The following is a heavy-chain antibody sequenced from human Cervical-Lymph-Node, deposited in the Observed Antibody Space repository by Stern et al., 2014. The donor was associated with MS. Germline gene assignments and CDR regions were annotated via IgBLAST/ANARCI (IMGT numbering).Heavy chain of an antibody. CDR3: ARGDYDDAFHI. Sequence: VQLVESGGGVVQPGRSLRLSCVASGFTFSSYGMHWVRQAPGKGLEWVALTWYDGIDKYYADSVKGRFTISRDNSKNTLYLQMNTLRAEDTSVYYCARGDYDDAFHIWGQGTMVIISS. CDR2: TWYDGIDK. D-gene: IGHD4-17*01. CDR1: GFTFSSYG. V-gene: IGHV3-33*01. J-gene: IGHJ3*02.